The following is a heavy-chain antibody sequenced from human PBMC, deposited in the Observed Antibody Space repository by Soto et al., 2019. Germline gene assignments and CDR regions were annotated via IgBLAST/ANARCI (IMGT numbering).Heavy chain of an antibody. Sequence: QVQLQQWGAGLLKPAETLSLTCAVYGGSFSGYYWSWIRQPPGKGLEWIGEINHSGSTNYNPSLKRLVTKRLHPTKPSYSVKLSLETTDDTSVYYCATGPPLVLWFGGSYFNNRGQGNRVTVYS. J-gene: IGHJ4*02. CDR1: GGSFSGYY. D-gene: IGHD3-10*01. CDR3: ATGPPLVLWFGGSYFNN. V-gene: IGHV4-34*01. CDR2: INHSGST.